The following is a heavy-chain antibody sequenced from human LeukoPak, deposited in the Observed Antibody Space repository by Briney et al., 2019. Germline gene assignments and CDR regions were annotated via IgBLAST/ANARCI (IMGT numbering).Heavy chain of an antibody. D-gene: IGHD2-15*01. CDR3: ARDLGCSGGSCYSDGFGNWFDP. Sequence: GSSVKVSCKASGGTFSSYAISWVRQAPGQGLEWMGRIIPILGIANYAQKFQGRVTITADKSTSTAYMELSSLRSEDTAVYYCARDLGCSGGSCYSDGFGNWFDPWGQGTLVTVSS. CDR2: IIPILGIA. J-gene: IGHJ5*02. CDR1: GGTFSSYA. V-gene: IGHV1-69*04.